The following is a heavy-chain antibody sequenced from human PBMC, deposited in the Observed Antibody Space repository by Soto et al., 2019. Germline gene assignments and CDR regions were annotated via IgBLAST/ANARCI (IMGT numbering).Heavy chain of an antibody. J-gene: IGHJ5*02. Sequence: LSLTCIVSGGSISSSSYYWGWIRQPPGKGLEWIGSIYYSGSTYYNPSLKSRVTISVDTSKNQFSLKLSSVTAADTAVYYCARFSGGEGRNWFDPWGQGTLVTVSS. CDR3: ARFSGGEGRNWFDP. D-gene: IGHD6-25*01. CDR1: GGSISSSSYY. V-gene: IGHV4-39*07. CDR2: IYYSGST.